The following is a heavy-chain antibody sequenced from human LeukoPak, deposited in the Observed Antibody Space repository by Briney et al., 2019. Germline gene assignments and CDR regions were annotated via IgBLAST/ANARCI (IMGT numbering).Heavy chain of an antibody. CDR1: GGTFSSYA. CDR2: IIPIFGTA. D-gene: IGHD1-26*01. Sequence: SVKVSCKASGGTFSSYAISWVRQAPGQGLEWMGGIIPIFGTANYAQKFQGRVTITADESTSTAYMELSSLRSEDTAVYYCATAAQWEVTFHGMDVWGQGTTVTVSS. CDR3: ATAAQWEVTFHGMDV. J-gene: IGHJ6*02. V-gene: IGHV1-69*13.